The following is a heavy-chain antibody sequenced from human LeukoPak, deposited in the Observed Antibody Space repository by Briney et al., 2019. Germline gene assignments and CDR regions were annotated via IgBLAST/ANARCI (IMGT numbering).Heavy chain of an antibody. J-gene: IGHJ4*02. CDR2: ISSSGSTI. Sequence: SGGSLRLSCAASGFTFSDYYMSWIRQAPGKGLEWVSYISSSGSTIYYADSVKGRFTISRDNAKNSLYLQMNSLRAEDTAVYYCARAQEKFYLPVAGTGFDYWGQGALVTVSS. V-gene: IGHV3-11*01. CDR1: GFTFSDYY. CDR3: ARAQEKFYLPVAGTGFDY. D-gene: IGHD6-19*01.